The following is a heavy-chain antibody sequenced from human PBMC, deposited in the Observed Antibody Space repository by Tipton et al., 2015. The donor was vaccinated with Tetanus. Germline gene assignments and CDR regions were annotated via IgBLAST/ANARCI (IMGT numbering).Heavy chain of an antibody. D-gene: IGHD7-27*01. Sequence: QSGPEVKKPGSSVKVSCKASGGTFSSYAISWVRQAPGQGLEWMGGIIPIFGTANYAQKFQGRVTITADESTSTAYMELSSLRSEDTAVYYCARGPGAAEYYYYGMDVWGQGTTVTVSS. CDR2: IIPIFGTA. J-gene: IGHJ6*02. CDR3: ARGPGAAEYYYYGMDV. V-gene: IGHV1-69*01. CDR1: GGTFSSYA.